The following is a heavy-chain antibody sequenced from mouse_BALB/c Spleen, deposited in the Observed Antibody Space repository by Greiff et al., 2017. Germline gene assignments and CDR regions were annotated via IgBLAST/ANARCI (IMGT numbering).Heavy chain of an antibody. J-gene: IGHJ2*01. CDR2: ISSGGST. Sequence: DVKLVESGGGLVKPGGSLKLSCAASGFTFSSYAMSWVRQTPEKRLEWVASISSGGSTYYPDSVKGRFTISRDNARNILYLQMSSLRSEDTAMYYCARGADDYDEGGQDYWGQGTTLTVSS. CDR3: ARGADDYDEGGQDY. CDR1: GFTFSSYA. V-gene: IGHV5-6-5*01. D-gene: IGHD2-4*01.